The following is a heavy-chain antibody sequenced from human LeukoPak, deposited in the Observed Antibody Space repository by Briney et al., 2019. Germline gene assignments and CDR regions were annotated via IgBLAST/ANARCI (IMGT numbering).Heavy chain of an antibody. V-gene: IGHV3-49*03. J-gene: IGHJ4*02. CDR2: IRSKAYDGTT. CDR1: GFTFGDYA. Sequence: GGSLGLSCTASGFTFGDYALSWFRQAPGKGLEWVGFIRSKAYDGTTEYAASVKGRFTISRNDSKYIAYLQMNSLKTEDTAVYYCTSAPRRYYYYNSGYYYPHWGQGTLVTVSS. D-gene: IGHD3-22*01. CDR3: TSAPRRYYYYNSGYYYPH.